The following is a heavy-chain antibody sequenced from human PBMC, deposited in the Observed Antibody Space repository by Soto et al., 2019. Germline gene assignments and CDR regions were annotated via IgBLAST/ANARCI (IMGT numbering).Heavy chain of an antibody. CDR1: GFTFSSYD. Sequence: GGSLRLSCAASGFTFSSYDMSWVRQAPGKGLEWVSAISGSGGSTYYADSVKGRFTISRDNSKNTLYLQMNSLRAEDTAVYSCANGRYYYDSRDYFAYWGQGTLVTVSS. V-gene: IGHV3-23*01. J-gene: IGHJ4*02. CDR2: ISGSGGST. D-gene: IGHD3-22*01. CDR3: ANGRYYYDSRDYFAY.